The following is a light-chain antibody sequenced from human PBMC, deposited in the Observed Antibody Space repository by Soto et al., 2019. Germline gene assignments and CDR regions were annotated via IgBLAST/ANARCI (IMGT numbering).Light chain of an antibody. CDR3: KQYDNWWK. CDR2: GAS. Sequence: EIVITHSPSTLSVSPVERATLSCRASQSVSSDLAWYHQKPGQAPRLLIYGASTRATGTPDRFSGSGSGKEFTLTISSLHSEDFGVYYCKQYDNWWKFGQGTKVDIK. V-gene: IGKV3-15*01. CDR1: QSVSSD. J-gene: IGKJ1*01.